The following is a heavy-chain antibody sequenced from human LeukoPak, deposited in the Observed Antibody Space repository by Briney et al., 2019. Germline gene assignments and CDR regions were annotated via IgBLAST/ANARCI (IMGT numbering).Heavy chain of an antibody. CDR1: GGSFSGYY. CDR2: INHSGST. CDR3: ARSWGYCSSTSCYSSFFDY. Sequence: SETLSLTCAVYGGSFSGYYWSWIRQPPGKGLEWIGEINHSGSTNYNPSLKSRVTISVDTSKNQFSLKLSSVTAADTAVYYCARSWGYCSSTSCYSSFFDYWGQGTLVTVSS. D-gene: IGHD2-2*01. V-gene: IGHV4-34*01. J-gene: IGHJ4*02.